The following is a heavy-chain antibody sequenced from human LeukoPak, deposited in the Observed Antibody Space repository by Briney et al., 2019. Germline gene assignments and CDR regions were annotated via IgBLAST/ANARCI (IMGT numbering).Heavy chain of an antibody. D-gene: IGHD6-13*01. CDR3: ARVKSIAAAGIDY. Sequence: SETLSLTCTVSGGSISSSSYYWGWIRQPPGKGLEWIGSIYYSGSTYYNPSLKSRVTMSVDTSKNQFSLKLSSVTAADTAVYYCARVKSIAAAGIDYWGQGTLVTVSS. CDR1: GGSISSSSYY. J-gene: IGHJ4*02. CDR2: IYYSGST. V-gene: IGHV4-39*07.